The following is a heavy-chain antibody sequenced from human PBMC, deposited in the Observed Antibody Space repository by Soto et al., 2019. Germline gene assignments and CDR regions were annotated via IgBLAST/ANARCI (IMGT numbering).Heavy chain of an antibody. CDR2: IIPMFDIA. J-gene: IGHJ3*02. CDR1: GGSFSIYT. CDR3: TLGSWSAEVFEI. Sequence: QVQLVQSGVEVKKPGSSVKVSCKASGGSFSIYTIFWVRQAPGQGLEWMGRIIPMFDIANYAQNFQGRVTINADKSTGTVYMEMISLRADDTAIYYGTLGSWSAEVFEIWGQGTLVTVSS. D-gene: IGHD6-13*01. V-gene: IGHV1-69*02.